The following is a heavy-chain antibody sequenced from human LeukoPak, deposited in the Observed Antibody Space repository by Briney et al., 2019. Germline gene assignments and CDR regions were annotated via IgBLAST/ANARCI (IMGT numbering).Heavy chain of an antibody. J-gene: IGHJ4*02. CDR3: ASSFSDDFWSGHF. V-gene: IGHV3-7*01. CDR1: RLTFTYW. Sequence: PGGSLRLSCAASRLTFTYWMSWVRQAPGKGLEWVANIKQDGGEKYYVDSVKGRFTIFRDNAKKSLYLQMNSLRAEDMAVYYCASSFSDDFWSGHFWGQGTLVTVSS. CDR2: IKQDGGEK. D-gene: IGHD3-3*01.